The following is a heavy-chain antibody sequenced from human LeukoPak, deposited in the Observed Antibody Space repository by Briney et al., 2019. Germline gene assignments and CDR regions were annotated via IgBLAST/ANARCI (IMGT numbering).Heavy chain of an antibody. CDR3: ARDSFYGSGSLPSDYGMDV. CDR1: GFTFSSYA. CDR2: ISYDGSNK. D-gene: IGHD3-10*01. Sequence: PGGSLRLSCAASGFTFSSYATHWVRQAPGKGLEWVAVISYDGSNKYCADSVKGRFTISRDNSKNTLYLQMNSLRAEDTAVYYCARDSFYGSGSLPSDYGMDVWGQGTTVTVSS. J-gene: IGHJ6*02. V-gene: IGHV3-30-3*01.